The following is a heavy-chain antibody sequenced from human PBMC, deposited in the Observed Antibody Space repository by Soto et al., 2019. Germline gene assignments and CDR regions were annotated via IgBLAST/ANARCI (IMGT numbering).Heavy chain of an antibody. CDR2: IYYSGST. Sequence: SETLSLTCTVSGGSISSGDYYWSWIRQPPGKGLEWIGYIYYSGSTYYNPSLKSRVTISVDTSKNQFSLKLSSVTAADTAVYYCARGRAYGSGSYYSEYYYGMDVWGQGTTVTVSS. V-gene: IGHV4-30-4*01. CDR3: ARGRAYGSGSYYSEYYYGMDV. J-gene: IGHJ6*02. D-gene: IGHD3-10*01. CDR1: GGSISSGDYY.